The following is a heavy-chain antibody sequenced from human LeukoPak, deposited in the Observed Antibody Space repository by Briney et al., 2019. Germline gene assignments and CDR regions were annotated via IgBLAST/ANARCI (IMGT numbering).Heavy chain of an antibody. Sequence: PSETLSLTCTVSGGSNSSYYWSWIRQPPGKGLEWIGYIYYSGSTNYNPSLKSRVTISVDTSKNQFSLKLSSVTAADTAVYSCARREALRRPFDYWGQGTLVTVSS. CDR3: ARREALRRPFDY. V-gene: IGHV4-59*08. CDR2: IYYSGST. D-gene: IGHD1-26*01. CDR1: GGSNSSYY. J-gene: IGHJ4*02.